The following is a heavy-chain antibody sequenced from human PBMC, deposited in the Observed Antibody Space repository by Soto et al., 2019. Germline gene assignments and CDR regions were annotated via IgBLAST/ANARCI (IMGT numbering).Heavy chain of an antibody. CDR3: ARDRGGAIDY. J-gene: IGHJ4*02. V-gene: IGHV1-69*13. Sequence: SVKVSCKASGGTCSIYAISCVRQAPGQWLEWMGGIIPIFGTANYAQKFQGRVTITADESTSTAYMELSSLRSEDTAVYYCARDRGGAIDYWGQGTLVTVSS. CDR1: GGTCSIYA. CDR2: IIPIFGTA. D-gene: IGHD6-25*01.